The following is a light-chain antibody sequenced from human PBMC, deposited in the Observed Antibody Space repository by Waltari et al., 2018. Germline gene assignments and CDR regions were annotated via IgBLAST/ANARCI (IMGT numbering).Light chain of an antibody. V-gene: IGLV2-14*01. CDR1: SSDIGRSNY. CDR2: EVS. J-gene: IGLJ2*01. CDR3: SSYTNSGNVV. Sequence: QSALTQPASVSGSPGQAITIPCTGTSSDIGRSNYVSWYQQHPGKAPKLVISEVSNRPSGVSNRFSGSKSGNTASLTISGLQAEDGAHYYCSSYTNSGNVVFGGGTKLTVL.